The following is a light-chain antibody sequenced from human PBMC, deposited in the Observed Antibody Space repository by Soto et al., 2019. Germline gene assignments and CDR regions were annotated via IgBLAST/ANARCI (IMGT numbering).Light chain of an antibody. V-gene: IGLV2-14*01. J-gene: IGLJ1*01. CDR2: EVS. Sequence: QSVLTQPASVSGSPGQSITISCTGTSSDVGGYNYVSWYQQHPGKAPKLMIYEVSNRPSGVSNRFSGSKSGNTASLTISGLQAEDEADYFCSSYTSSSTLLYVFGTATKLTVL. CDR3: SSYTSSSTLLYV. CDR1: SSDVGGYNY.